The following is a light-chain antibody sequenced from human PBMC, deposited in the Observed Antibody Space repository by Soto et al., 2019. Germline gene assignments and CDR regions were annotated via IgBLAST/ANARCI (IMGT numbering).Light chain of an antibody. CDR2: GAS. Sequence: DIVLTQSPGTLSLSPGERATLSCRASQTISDNHLAWYQQKPGQSPRLLISGASVRAPGVPDRFSGSGSETGFTLTIRRLEPEDFGFYYCQQYGSSPEISFGPGIKVDIK. V-gene: IGKV3-20*01. CDR3: QQYGSSPEIS. CDR1: QTISDNH. J-gene: IGKJ3*01.